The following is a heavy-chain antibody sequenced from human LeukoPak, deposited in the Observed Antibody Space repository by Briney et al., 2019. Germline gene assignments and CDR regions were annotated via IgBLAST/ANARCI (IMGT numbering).Heavy chain of an antibody. CDR2: IYSSGRI. V-gene: IGHV4-61*02. Sequence: PSQTLSLTCTVSGDSISSGSYYWSWIRQPARKGLEWIGRIYSSGRINYNLSLKSRVTISVDTSKDQFSLRLSSVTAADAAVYYCARDPSGGYSYGAFDYWGQGTLVTVSS. CDR3: ARDPSGGYSYGAFDY. D-gene: IGHD5-18*01. CDR1: GDSISSGSYY. J-gene: IGHJ4*02.